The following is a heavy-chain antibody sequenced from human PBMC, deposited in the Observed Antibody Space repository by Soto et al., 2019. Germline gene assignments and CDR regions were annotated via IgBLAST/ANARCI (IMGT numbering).Heavy chain of an antibody. CDR1: GGTFSSYA. CDR2: IIPFFGTA. J-gene: IGHJ4*02. Sequence: QVQLVQSGAEVKKPGSSVKVSCKASGGTFSSYAISWVRQAPGQGLEWTGGIIPFFGTANYEQKFQGRVTITADESTRTAYMELSSLRSEDTAVYYCARVRYSGYEGADYWGQGTLVTVSS. CDR3: ARVRYSGYEGADY. D-gene: IGHD5-12*01. V-gene: IGHV1-69*01.